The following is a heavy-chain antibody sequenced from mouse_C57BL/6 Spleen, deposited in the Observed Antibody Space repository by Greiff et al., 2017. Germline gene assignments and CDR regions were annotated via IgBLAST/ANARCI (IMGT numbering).Heavy chain of an antibody. V-gene: IGHV1-55*01. D-gene: IGHD2-3*01. Sequence: VQLQQPGAELVKPGASVKMSCKASGYTFTSYWITWVKQRPGQGLEWIGDIYPGSGSTNYNEKFKSKATLAVDTSSSTAYMQLSSLTSEDSAVYYCARHDGYLYYYAMDYWGQGTSVTVSS. CDR2: IYPGSGST. CDR1: GYTFTSYW. J-gene: IGHJ4*01. CDR3: ARHDGYLYYYAMDY.